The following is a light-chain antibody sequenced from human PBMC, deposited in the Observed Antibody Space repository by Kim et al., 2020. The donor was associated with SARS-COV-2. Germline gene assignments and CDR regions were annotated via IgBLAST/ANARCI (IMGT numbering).Light chain of an antibody. Sequence: QCALTQPPSASGSPGQSVTISCTGTSSDVGGSNYVSWYQQHPDKAPKLMIYEVSQRPSGVPDRFSGSKSGTTAPLTVSGLQAEDEADYYCSSYAGSNAWVFGGGTKVTVL. CDR3: SSYAGSNAWV. CDR2: EVS. CDR1: SSDVGGSNY. J-gene: IGLJ6*01. V-gene: IGLV2-8*01.